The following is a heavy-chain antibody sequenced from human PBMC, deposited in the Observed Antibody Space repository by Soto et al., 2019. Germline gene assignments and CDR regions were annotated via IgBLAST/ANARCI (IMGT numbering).Heavy chain of an antibody. CDR2: IYTSGST. CDR1: GGSISSYY. J-gene: IGHJ6*02. D-gene: IGHD2-2*01. V-gene: IGHV4-4*07. CDR3: ARDGVPAAMGLRYYYGTDV. Sequence: SETLSLTCTVSGGSISSYYWSWIRQPAGKGLEWIGRIYTSGSTNYNPSLKSRVTMSVDTSKNQFSLKLSSVTAADTAVYYCARDGVPAAMGLRYYYGTDVWGQGTTVTVS.